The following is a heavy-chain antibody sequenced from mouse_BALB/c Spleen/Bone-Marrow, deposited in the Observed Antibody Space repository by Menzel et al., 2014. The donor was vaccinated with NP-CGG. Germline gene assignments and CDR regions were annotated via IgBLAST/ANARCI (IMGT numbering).Heavy chain of an antibody. CDR1: GFTFSSYG. J-gene: IGHJ3*01. CDR3: ARDPLYYYA. D-gene: IGHD1-1*01. V-gene: IGHV5-6-3*01. Sequence: EVKLMESGGGLVQPGGSLKLSCAASGFTFSSYGMSWVRQTPDKRLELVATINSNGGSTYCPDSVKGRFTISRDNAKNTLYLQMSSLKSEDTAMYYCARDPLYYYAWGQGTLVAVSA. CDR2: INSNGGST.